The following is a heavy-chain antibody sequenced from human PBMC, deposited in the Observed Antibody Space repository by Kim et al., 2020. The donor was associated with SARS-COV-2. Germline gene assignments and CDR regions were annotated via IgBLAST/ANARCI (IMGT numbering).Heavy chain of an antibody. V-gene: IGHV3-72*01. Sequence: TTEYAAYVKGRFTISRDDSKNSLYLQMNSLKTEDTAVYYCTRVGEMATKDWGQGTLVTVSS. D-gene: IGHD3-16*01. J-gene: IGHJ4*02. CDR3: TRVGEMATKD. CDR2: TT.